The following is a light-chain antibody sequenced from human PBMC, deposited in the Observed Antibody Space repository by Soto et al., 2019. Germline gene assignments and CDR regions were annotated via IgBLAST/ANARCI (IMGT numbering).Light chain of an antibody. CDR1: SSDVGRYNY. Sequence: QSALTQPASVSGSPGQSITISCTGTSSDVGRYNYVSWYQQHPGKAPKLIIYEVSNRPSGVSNRFSGSKSGNTASLTISGLQAEDEADYYCNSYMSNTFPYVFGTGTKVTVL. CDR2: EVS. CDR3: NSYMSNTFPYV. V-gene: IGLV2-14*01. J-gene: IGLJ1*01.